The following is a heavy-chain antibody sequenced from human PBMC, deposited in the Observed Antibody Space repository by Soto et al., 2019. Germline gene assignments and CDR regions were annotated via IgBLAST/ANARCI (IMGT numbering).Heavy chain of an antibody. CDR1: GGSVSSCCNY. Sequence: QPPLQESGPGLVKTSETLSLTCTVSGGSVSSCCNYWGWVRQPPGKGLEWIGSIHNSGSTSYNPSLRSRVTISVDPPKNQFSLTLTSVTAADTAVYYFARGLSSPSATGIWGQGILVTVSS. CDR2: IHNSGST. CDR3: ARGLSSPSATGI. D-gene: IGHD6-6*01. J-gene: IGHJ4*02. V-gene: IGHV4-39*01.